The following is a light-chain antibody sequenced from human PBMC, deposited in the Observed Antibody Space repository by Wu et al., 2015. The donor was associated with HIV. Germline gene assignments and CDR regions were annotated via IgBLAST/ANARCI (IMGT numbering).Light chain of an antibody. V-gene: IGKV3-20*01. Sequence: EIVLTQSPGTLSLSPGESATLSCRASQSVSINYLAWYQQKPGQAPRLLIYGASSRATGIPDRFSGSGSGTDFTLTISRLEPQDFAVYYCQQFRTSPRTFGQGLRWK. CDR2: GAS. J-gene: IGKJ1*01. CDR3: QQFRTSPRT. CDR1: QSVSINY.